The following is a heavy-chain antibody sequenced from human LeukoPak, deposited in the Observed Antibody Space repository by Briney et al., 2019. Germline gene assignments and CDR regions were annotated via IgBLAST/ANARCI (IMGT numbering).Heavy chain of an antibody. CDR2: IYYSGST. CDR1: GGSISSGGYY. Sequence: SQTLSLTCTVSGGSISSGGYYWSWIRQHPGTGREWIGYIYYSGSTYYNPSLKSRVTISVDTSKNQFSLKLSSVTAADTAVYYCARSYVDTAMAAGYWGQGTLVTVSS. V-gene: IGHV4-31*03. CDR3: ARSYVDTAMAAGY. J-gene: IGHJ4*02. D-gene: IGHD5-18*01.